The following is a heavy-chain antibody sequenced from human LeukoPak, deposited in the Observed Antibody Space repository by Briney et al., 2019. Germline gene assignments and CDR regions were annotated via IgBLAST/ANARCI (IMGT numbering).Heavy chain of an antibody. Sequence: SSENLSLTCTVSGGSISSGGYYWSWIRQHPGKGLEWIGYIYYSGSTYYNPSLKSRVTISVDTSKNQFSLKLSSVTAADTAVYYCASEGSINAFDIWGQGTMVTVSS. CDR3: ASEGSINAFDI. CDR1: GGSISSGGYY. CDR2: IYYSGST. V-gene: IGHV4-31*03. J-gene: IGHJ3*02. D-gene: IGHD3-3*02.